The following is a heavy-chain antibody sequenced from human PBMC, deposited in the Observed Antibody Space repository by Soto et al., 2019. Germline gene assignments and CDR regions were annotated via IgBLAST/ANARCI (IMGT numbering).Heavy chain of an antibody. D-gene: IGHD3-22*01. Sequence: SETLSLTCTASGGSISSGGYYWSWIRQHPGKGLEWIGYIYYSGSTYYNPSLKSRVTISVDTSKNQFSLKLSSVTAADTAVYYCARASRWYYDSSGYSNWFDPWGQGTLVTVSS. CDR3: ARASRWYYDSSGYSNWFDP. V-gene: IGHV4-31*03. CDR2: IYYSGST. CDR1: GGSISSGGYY. J-gene: IGHJ5*02.